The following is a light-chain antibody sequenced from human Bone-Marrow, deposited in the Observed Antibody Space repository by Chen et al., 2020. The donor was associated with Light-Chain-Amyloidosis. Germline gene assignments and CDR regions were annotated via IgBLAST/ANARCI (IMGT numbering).Light chain of an antibody. Sequence: DIVMTQSPDSLAVSLGERATINCKSSQTILHSSNNKNYLAWYQHKPGKSPKLLMYWASTRESGVTDRFSGSGSGTDFTLTISSLQAEDVAVYYCQQYYSTLSPTFGGGTKVEIK. CDR1: QTILHSSNNKNY. CDR3: QQYYSTLSPT. CDR2: WAS. V-gene: IGKV4-1*01. J-gene: IGKJ4*01.